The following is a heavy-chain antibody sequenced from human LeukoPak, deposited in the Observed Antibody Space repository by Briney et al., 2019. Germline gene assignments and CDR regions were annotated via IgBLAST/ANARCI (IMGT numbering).Heavy chain of an antibody. CDR1: GFTFSSYA. Sequence: GGSLRLSCAASGFTFSSYAMHWVRQAPGKGLEWVAVISYDGSNKYYADSVKGRFTISRDNSKNTLYLQMNSLRAEDTAVYYCARDPGYDFWSGPSPFMDVWGKGTTVTVSS. J-gene: IGHJ6*03. CDR2: ISYDGSNK. CDR3: ARDPGYDFWSGPSPFMDV. V-gene: IGHV3-30-3*01. D-gene: IGHD3-3*01.